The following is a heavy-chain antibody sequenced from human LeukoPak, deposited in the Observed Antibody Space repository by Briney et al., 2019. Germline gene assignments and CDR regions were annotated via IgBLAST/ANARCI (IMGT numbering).Heavy chain of an antibody. V-gene: IGHV3-23*01. CDR2: ISGSGAST. Sequence: GGSLRLSCAASGFTFSSYAMSWVRQAPGKGLEWVSAISGSGASTYYADSVKGRFTISRDNSRNTLYLQMNSLRAEDTAVYYCARDSLMITFGGVIVNWGQGTLVTVSS. J-gene: IGHJ4*02. CDR3: ARDSLMITFGGVIVN. CDR1: GFTFSSYA. D-gene: IGHD3-16*02.